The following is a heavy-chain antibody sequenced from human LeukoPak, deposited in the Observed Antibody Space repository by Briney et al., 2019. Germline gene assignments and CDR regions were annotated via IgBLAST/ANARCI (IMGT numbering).Heavy chain of an antibody. CDR1: GYTFTSYA. CDR2: INTNTGNP. Sequence: GASVKVSCKASGYTFTSYAMNWVRQAPGQGLEWMGWINTNTGNPTYAQGFTGRFVFSLDTSVSTAYLQIRSLRAEDTAVYYCARDKGGVWFGELLFDYWGQGTLVTVSS. D-gene: IGHD3-10*01. CDR3: ARDKGGVWFGELLFDY. V-gene: IGHV7-4-1*02. J-gene: IGHJ4*02.